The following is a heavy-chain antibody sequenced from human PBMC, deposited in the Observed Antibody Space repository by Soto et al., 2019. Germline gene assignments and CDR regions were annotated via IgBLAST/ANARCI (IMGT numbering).Heavy chain of an antibody. D-gene: IGHD1-1*01. CDR2: MYYSGST. J-gene: IGHJ5*02. Sequence: QVQLQESSPGLVKPSQTLSLTCTVSGGSISSGGYDWSWIRQHPGKGLEWIGYMYYSGSTYDNPPLKSRVNLSLDTSTNPFPLKLSAVNAADTAVHYCAGGGTTGTDRPGWFDPWGQGTLVTVSS. CDR1: GGSISSGGYD. CDR3: AGGGTTGTDRPGWFDP. V-gene: IGHV4-31*03.